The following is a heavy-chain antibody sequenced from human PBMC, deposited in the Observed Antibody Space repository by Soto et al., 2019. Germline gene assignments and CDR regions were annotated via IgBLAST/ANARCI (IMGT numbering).Heavy chain of an antibody. J-gene: IGHJ6*02. D-gene: IGHD5-18*01. CDR2: IYYSGST. V-gene: IGHV4-31*03. CDR1: GGSIRSGVYY. CDR3: ARDRLMATAGTARHYFGLDV. Sequence: QVQLQESGPGLVKPSQTLSLTCTVSGGSIRSGVYYWSWVRQSPRRGLEWIGNIYYSGSTYYNPSLKSRLTISVDTSKNQFSLNLSSVTAADTAVYYCARDRLMATAGTARHYFGLDVWGQGNTVTVSS.